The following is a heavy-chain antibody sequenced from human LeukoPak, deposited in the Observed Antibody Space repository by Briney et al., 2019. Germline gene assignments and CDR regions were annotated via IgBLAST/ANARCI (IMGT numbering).Heavy chain of an antibody. D-gene: IGHD3-22*01. CDR1: GYTFTSYD. Sequence: SVKVSCKASGYTFTSYDINWVRQATGQGLEWMGWMNPNSGNTGYAQKFQGRVTMTRNTSISTAYMELSSLRSEDTAVYYCAALVGSGFSDAFDIWGQGTMVTVSS. V-gene: IGHV1-8*01. CDR3: AALVGSGFSDAFDI. CDR2: MNPNSGNT. J-gene: IGHJ3*02.